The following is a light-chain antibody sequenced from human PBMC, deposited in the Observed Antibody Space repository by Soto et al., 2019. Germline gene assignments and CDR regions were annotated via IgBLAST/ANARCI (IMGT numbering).Light chain of an antibody. CDR1: SSNIGSNY. CDR2: RNN. V-gene: IGLV1-47*01. CDR3: ATWDDSLRGVP. J-gene: IGLJ2*01. Sequence: QSVLTQPPSASGTPGQRVTISCSGSSSNIGSNYVYWYHQLPGTAPKLVIYRNNQRPSGVPDRISGSKSGTSASLAISGLRSEDEADYYCATWDDSLRGVPFGGGTQLTVL.